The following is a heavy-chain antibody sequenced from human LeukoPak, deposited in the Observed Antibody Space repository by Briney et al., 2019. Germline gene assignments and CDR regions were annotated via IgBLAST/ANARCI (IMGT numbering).Heavy chain of an antibody. CDR2: IKSKTDGGTT. CDR1: GFTFSNAW. CDR3: ARGWVAGQHFHY. D-gene: IGHD6-19*01. J-gene: IGHJ4*02. Sequence: GGSLRLSCAASGFTFSNAWMSWVRQAPGKGLEWVGRIKSKTDGGTTDYAAPVKGRFTISRDDSKNTLYLQMNSLRAEDTGVYYCARGWVAGQHFHYWGQGTLVTVSS. V-gene: IGHV3-15*01.